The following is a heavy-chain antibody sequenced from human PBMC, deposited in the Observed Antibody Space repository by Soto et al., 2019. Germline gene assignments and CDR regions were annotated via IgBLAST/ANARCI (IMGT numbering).Heavy chain of an antibody. CDR3: ARSVLWELIT. J-gene: IGHJ3*01. V-gene: IGHV4-31*03. D-gene: IGHD1-26*01. CDR1: GGSISSGGYY. Sequence: SETLSLTCTVSGGSISSGGYYWSWIRQHPGKGLEWIGYIYYSGSTYYNPSLKSRVTISVDTSKNQFSLKLSSVTAADTAVYYCARSVLWELITWGQGTMVTVSS. CDR2: IYYSGST.